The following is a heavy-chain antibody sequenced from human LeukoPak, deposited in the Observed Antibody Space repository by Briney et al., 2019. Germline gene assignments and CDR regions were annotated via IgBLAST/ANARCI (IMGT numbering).Heavy chain of an antibody. CDR2: INPNSGGT. V-gene: IGHV1-2*02. J-gene: IGHJ3*02. D-gene: IGHD3-22*01. Sequence: ASVKVSCKASGYTFTSYYMHWVRQAPGQGLEWMGWINPNSGGTNYAQKFQGRVTMTRDTSISTAYMELSRLRSDDTAVYYCARPGVIVAGFHHDAFDIWGQGTMVTVSS. CDR1: GYTFTSYY. CDR3: ARPGVIVAGFHHDAFDI.